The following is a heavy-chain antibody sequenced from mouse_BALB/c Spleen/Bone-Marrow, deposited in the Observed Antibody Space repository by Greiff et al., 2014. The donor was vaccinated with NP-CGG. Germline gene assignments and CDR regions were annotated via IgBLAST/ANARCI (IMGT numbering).Heavy chain of an antibody. CDR2: IDPANGNT. CDR1: GFNIKDTY. CDR3: ARYYYGSSCAMDY. J-gene: IGHJ4*01. D-gene: IGHD1-1*01. Sequence: VQLQQSGAELVKPGASVKLSCTASGFNIKDTYMHWVKQRPEQGLEWIGRIDPANGNTKYDPKFQGKATITADTSSNTAYLQLSSLTSEDTAVYYCARYYYGSSCAMDYWGQGTSVTVSS. V-gene: IGHV14-3*02.